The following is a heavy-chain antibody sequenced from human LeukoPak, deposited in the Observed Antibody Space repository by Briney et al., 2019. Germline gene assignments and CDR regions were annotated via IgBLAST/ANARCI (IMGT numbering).Heavy chain of an antibody. J-gene: IGHJ6*02. D-gene: IGHD3-22*01. V-gene: IGHV3-30-3*01. CDR1: GFTFSSYA. CDR2: ISYDGSNK. Sequence: GGSLRLSCAASGFTFSSYAMHWVRQAPGKGLEWVAVISYDGSNKYYADSVKGRFTISRDNSKNTLYLQMNSLRAEDTAVYYCARDRYYYDSSGYWGFTGNYYYYGMDVWGQGTTVTVSS. CDR3: ARDRYYYDSSGYWGFTGNYYYYGMDV.